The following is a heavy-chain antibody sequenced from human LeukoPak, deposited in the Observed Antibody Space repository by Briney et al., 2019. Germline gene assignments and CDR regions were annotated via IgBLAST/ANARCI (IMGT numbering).Heavy chain of an antibody. D-gene: IGHD5-18*01. CDR2: IYYSGST. CDR1: GGSVSSGSYY. CDR3: ARAMVGDAFDI. V-gene: IGHV4-61*01. Sequence: SETLSLTCTVSGGSVSSGSYYWSWIRQPPGKGLEWIGYIYYSGSTNYNPSLKSRVTISVDTSKNQFSLKLSSVTAADTAVYYCARAMVGDAFDIWGQGTMVTVSS. J-gene: IGHJ3*02.